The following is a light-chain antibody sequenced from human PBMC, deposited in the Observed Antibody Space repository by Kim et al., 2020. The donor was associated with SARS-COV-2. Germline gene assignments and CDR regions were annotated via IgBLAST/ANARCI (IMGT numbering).Light chain of an antibody. V-gene: IGLV9-49*01. CDR2: VGAGGIVG. J-gene: IGLJ1*01. CDR3: GADHGSGSNFVYV. CDR1: SGYSNYK. Sequence: QPVLTQPPSASASLGASVTLTCTLSSGYSNYKVDWYQQRPGKGPRFVMRVGAGGIVGSKGDGIPDRFSVLGSGLERYLTIKNIQEEDESDFHCGADHGSGSNFVYVFGTGTKVTVL.